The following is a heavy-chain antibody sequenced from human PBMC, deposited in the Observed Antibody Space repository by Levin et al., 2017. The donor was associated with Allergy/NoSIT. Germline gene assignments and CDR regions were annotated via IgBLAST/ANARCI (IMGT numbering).Heavy chain of an antibody. Sequence: GGSLRLSCVASGFSFSSYAMSWVRQAPGKGLEWVSGTSSSGGSTYYSGSVEGRFTISRDNSKNILYLQMNTLRAGDTAVYYCAKDSYYYDSSGYHKVAFDYWGQGTLVTVSS. CDR2: TSSSGGST. CDR1: GFSFSSYA. CDR3: AKDSYYYDSSGYHKVAFDY. V-gene: IGHV3-23*01. J-gene: IGHJ4*02. D-gene: IGHD3-22*01.